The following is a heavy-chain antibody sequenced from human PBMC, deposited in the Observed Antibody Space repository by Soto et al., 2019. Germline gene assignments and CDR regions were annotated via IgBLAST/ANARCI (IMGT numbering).Heavy chain of an antibody. V-gene: IGHV3-21*01. J-gene: IGHJ5*02. D-gene: IGHD3-9*01. CDR3: ARAFQGHYDILTGYFWFDP. CDR2: ISSSSSYI. Sequence: GGSLRLSCAASGFTFSSYSMNWVRQAPGKGLEWVSSISSSSSYIYYADSVKGRFTISRDNAKNSLYLQMNSLRAEDTAVYYCARAFQGHYDILTGYFWFDPWGQGTLVTVSS. CDR1: GFTFSSYS.